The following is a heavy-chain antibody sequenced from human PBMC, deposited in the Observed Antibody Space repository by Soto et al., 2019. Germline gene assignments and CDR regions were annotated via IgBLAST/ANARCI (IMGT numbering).Heavy chain of an antibody. CDR3: ARLDYYGSGRNSY. D-gene: IGHD3-10*01. V-gene: IGHV4-34*01. CDR2: INHSGST. Sequence: SETLSLTCAVYGGSFSGYYWSWIRQPPGKGLEWIGEINHSGSTNYNPSLKSRVTISVDTSKNQFSLKLSSVTAADTAVYYCARLDYYGSGRNSYWGQGTLVTVSS. J-gene: IGHJ4*02. CDR1: GGSFSGYY.